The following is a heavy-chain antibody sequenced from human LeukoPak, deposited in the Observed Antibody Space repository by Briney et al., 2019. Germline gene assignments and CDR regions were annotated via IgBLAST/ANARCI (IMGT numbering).Heavy chain of an antibody. V-gene: IGHV1-2*02. CDR3: ARGREIHGGSDTKLDDY. J-gene: IGHJ4*02. Sequence: ASVKVSCKASGYSFTDYYMHWVRQAPGQGLEWMGWISPRSGDTSYAQKFQGRVAMTRDTSINTVDMDLSGLTSDDTAVFYCARGREIHGGSDTKLDDYWGQGTLVTVSS. CDR1: GYSFTDYY. D-gene: IGHD3-10*01. CDR2: ISPRSGDT.